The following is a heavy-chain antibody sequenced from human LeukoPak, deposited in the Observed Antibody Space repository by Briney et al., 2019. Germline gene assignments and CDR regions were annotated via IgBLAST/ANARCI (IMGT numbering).Heavy chain of an antibody. Sequence: GGSLRLSCAASGFTVSSNYMSWVRQAPGKGLEWVSVIYSGGSTYYADSVKGRFTISRDNSKNTVYLQVNSLRAEGTALYYCAQDRAYIQFYFWGQGTLVTVSS. D-gene: IGHD5-18*01. J-gene: IGHJ4*02. CDR2: IYSGGST. CDR1: GFTVSSNY. V-gene: IGHV3-53*01. CDR3: AQDRAYIQFYF.